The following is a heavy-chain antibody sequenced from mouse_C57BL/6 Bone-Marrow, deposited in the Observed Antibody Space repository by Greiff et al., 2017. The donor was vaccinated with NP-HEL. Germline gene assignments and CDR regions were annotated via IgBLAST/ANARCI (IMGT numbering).Heavy chain of an antibody. CDR2: ISSGSSTI. D-gene: IGHD3-3*01. CDR1: GFTFSDYG. J-gene: IGHJ4*01. CDR3: ARRDSMDY. Sequence: EVHLVESGGGLVKPGGSLKLSCAASGFTFSDYGMHWVRQAPEKGLEWVAYISSGSSTIYYADTVQGRFTISRDNAKNTLFLQMTRLRAEDTAMYYWARRDSMDYWGQGTSVTVSS. V-gene: IGHV5-17*01.